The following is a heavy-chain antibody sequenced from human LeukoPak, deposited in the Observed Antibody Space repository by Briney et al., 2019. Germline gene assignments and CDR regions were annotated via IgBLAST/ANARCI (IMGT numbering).Heavy chain of an antibody. V-gene: IGHV4-38-2*02. D-gene: IGHD1-1*01. CDR1: GYSISSGYY. J-gene: IGHJ4*02. Sequence: SETLSLTCTVSGYSISSGYYWGWIRQPPGKGLEWTGSIDHSGSTYYNPSLKSRITISVDTSKNHFSLKLSSVTAADTAVYYCARGNWNDVVGYYFDYWGQGTLVTVSS. CDR2: IDHSGST. CDR3: ARGNWNDVVGYYFDY.